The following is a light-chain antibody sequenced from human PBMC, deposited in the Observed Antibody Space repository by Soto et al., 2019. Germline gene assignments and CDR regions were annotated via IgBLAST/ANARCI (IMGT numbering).Light chain of an antibody. CDR1: SSNIGAGYD. CDR2: GNN. J-gene: IGLJ1*01. CDR3: QSYDRSLSGYV. V-gene: IGLV1-40*01. Sequence: QSVLTQPPSVSGSPGQRVTISCTGSSSNIGAGYDVHWYQQLPGTAPKLLIFGNNNRPSGVPDRFSGSKSGTSASLAITGLKVEDEADYYCQSYDRSLSGYVFGTGTKLTVL.